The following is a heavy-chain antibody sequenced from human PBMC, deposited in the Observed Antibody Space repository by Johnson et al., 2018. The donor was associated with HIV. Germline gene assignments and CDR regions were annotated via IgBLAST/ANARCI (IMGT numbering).Heavy chain of an antibody. CDR1: GFTFSSYG. CDR2: IKQDGSEK. CDR3: ARVQFDAFDI. Sequence: EVQLVESGGGLVQPGGSLRLSCAASGFTFSSYGMHWVRQAPGKGLEWVANIKQDGSEKYYVDSVKGRFTISRDNAKNSLYLQMNSLRAEDTAVYYCARVQFDAFDIWGQGTMVTVSS. J-gene: IGHJ3*02. V-gene: IGHV3-7*01.